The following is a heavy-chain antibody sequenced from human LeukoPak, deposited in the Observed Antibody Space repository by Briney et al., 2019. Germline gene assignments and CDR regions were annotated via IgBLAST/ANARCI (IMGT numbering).Heavy chain of an antibody. CDR3: AKDVFHWAFDV. V-gene: IGHV3-23*01. CDR2: IDGGGSDT. Sequence: PGLSLRLSCAVSGFNFWGTGMSWVRQAPGKGLEGGAAIDGGGSDTKYTDSVMGRFTISRDISKNPLYLHMNSLRAEDTAVYFCAKDVFHWAFDVWGQGTLVTVSS. CDR1: GFNFWGTG. J-gene: IGHJ3*01. D-gene: IGHD1-1*01.